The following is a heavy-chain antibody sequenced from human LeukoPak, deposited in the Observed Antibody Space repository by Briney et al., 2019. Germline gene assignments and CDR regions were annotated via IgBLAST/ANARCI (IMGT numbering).Heavy chain of an antibody. V-gene: IGHV3-30*02. D-gene: IGHD2-2*01. CDR2: IRYDGSNK. Sequence: PGGSLRLSCAASGFTFSSYGMHWVRQAPGKGLEWVAFIRYDGSNKYYADSVKGRFTISRDNSKNTLYLQMNSLRAEDTAVYYCAKDPAQYCSSTSCYAMTYFDYWGQGTLVTVSS. CDR3: AKDPAQYCSSTSCYAMTYFDY. J-gene: IGHJ4*02. CDR1: GFTFSSYG.